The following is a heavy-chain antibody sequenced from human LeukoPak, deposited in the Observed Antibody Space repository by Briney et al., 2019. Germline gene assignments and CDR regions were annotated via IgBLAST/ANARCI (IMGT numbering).Heavy chain of an antibody. D-gene: IGHD5-24*01. Sequence: GGSLRLSCAASRPIFTTYGIHWARQAPGKGLEWVAVISYDGSNTLYTDSVKGRFTVSRDDSKNTVYLQMNSLRGDDTAVYHCARDPQRWQQLPHYWYLDLWGRGTLVTVPS. CDR2: ISYDGSNT. CDR1: RPIFTTYG. J-gene: IGHJ2*01. CDR3: ARDPQRWQQLPHYWYLDL. V-gene: IGHV3-30*05.